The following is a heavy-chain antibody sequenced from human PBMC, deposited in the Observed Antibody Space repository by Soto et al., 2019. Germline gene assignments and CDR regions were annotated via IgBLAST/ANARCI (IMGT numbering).Heavy chain of an antibody. V-gene: IGHV3-15*07. J-gene: IGHJ6*02. CDR1: GFTFSNAW. CDR2: IKSKTDGGTT. Sequence: PGGSLRLSCAASGFTFSNAWMNWVRQAPGKGLEWVGRIKSKTDGGTTDYAAPVKGRFTISRDDSKNTLYLQMNSLKTEDTAVYYCTTDPGWNDKPSYYGMDVWGQGTTVTVSS. CDR3: TTDPGWNDKPSYYGMDV. D-gene: IGHD1-1*01.